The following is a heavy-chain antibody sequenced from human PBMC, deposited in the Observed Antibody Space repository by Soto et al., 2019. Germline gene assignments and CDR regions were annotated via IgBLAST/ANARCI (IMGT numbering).Heavy chain of an antibody. D-gene: IGHD6-19*01. V-gene: IGHV3-66*01. Sequence: GGSLRLSCAASGFTVSSNYMSWVRQAPGKGLEWVSVVYSGGTTYYADSVKGRFTISRDNSKNTLYLQMNSLRDEDTAVYYCASGIAVAVDYWGQGTLVTVSS. CDR3: ASGIAVAVDY. CDR1: GFTVSSNY. CDR2: VYSGGTT. J-gene: IGHJ4*02.